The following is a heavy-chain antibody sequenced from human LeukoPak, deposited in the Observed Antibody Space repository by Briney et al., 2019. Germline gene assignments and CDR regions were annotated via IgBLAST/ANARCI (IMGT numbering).Heavy chain of an antibody. CDR1: GFTFSSYA. CDR3: ARDSGYSYGHDAFDI. CDR2: TSYDGNNK. Sequence: GRSLRLSCAASGFTFSSYAMHWVRQAPGKGLEWVAVTSYDGNNKYYADSVKGRFTISRDNSKNTLYLQMNSLRAEDTAVYYCARDSGYSYGHDAFDIWGQGTMVTVSS. J-gene: IGHJ3*02. V-gene: IGHV3-30*04. D-gene: IGHD5-18*01.